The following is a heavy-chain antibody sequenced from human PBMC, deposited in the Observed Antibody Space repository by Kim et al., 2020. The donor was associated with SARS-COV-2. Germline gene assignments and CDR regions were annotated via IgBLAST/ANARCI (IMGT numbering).Heavy chain of an antibody. D-gene: IGHD2-15*01. V-gene: IGHV3-30*18. CDR2: VSYEGRNT. CDR3: VKEAAFTTVVVDYYFDY. J-gene: IGHJ4*02. CDR1: GFTFSNYG. Sequence: GGSLRLSCVASGFTFSNYGMHWVRQAPGKGLEWVATVSYEGRNTYYAGSVKGRFTISRDNSKNTLYLQMNSLRAEDTALYYCVKEAAFTTVVVDYYFDYWGQGTLVTVSS.